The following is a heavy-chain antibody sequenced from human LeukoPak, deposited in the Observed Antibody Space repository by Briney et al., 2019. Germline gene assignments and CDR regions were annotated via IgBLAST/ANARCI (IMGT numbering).Heavy chain of an antibody. CDR3: ARDRTAAAYNWFDP. CDR2: ISSSSSYI. V-gene: IGHV3-21*01. J-gene: IGHJ5*02. Sequence: PGGSLRLSCAASGFTFSSYSMNWVRQAPGKGLEWVSSISSSSSYIYYADSVKGRFTISRDNAKNSPYLQMNSLRAEDTAVYYCARDRTAAAYNWFDPWGQGTLVTVSS. CDR1: GFTFSSYS. D-gene: IGHD6-13*01.